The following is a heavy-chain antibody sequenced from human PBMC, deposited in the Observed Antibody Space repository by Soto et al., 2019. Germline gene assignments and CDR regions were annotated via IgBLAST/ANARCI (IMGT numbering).Heavy chain of an antibody. CDR1: GFSFDDYG. CDR3: AKDNDLDRDGPFDY. V-gene: IGHV3-9*01. Sequence: EMQLVESGGGSVQPGRSLRLSCAASGFSFDDYGMHWVRQGPGKGLEWVSGISWNSGDIYYADSVKGRLTISRDNAKKSLYLQMNSLRTEDTALYYCAKDNDLDRDGPFDYWGQGILVTVSS. CDR2: ISWNSGDI. J-gene: IGHJ4*02. D-gene: IGHD2-2*03.